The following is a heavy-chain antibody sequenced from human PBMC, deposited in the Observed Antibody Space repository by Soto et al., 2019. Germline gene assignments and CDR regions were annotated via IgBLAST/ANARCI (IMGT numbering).Heavy chain of an antibody. D-gene: IGHD5-18*01. CDR1: GGSISSGDYY. V-gene: IGHV4-61*08. Sequence: PSETLSLTCTVSGGSISSGDYYWSWIRQPPGKGLEWIGYIYYSGSTHYNPSLHSRVTISADTSKNQVSLKVNSVTAADTAVYYCARDHPHSYGVYYFDYWGQGTPVTVSS. CDR3: ARDHPHSYGVYYFDY. CDR2: IYYSGST. J-gene: IGHJ4*02.